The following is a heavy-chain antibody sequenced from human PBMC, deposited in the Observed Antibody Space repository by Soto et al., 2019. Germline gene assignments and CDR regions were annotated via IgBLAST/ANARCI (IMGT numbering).Heavy chain of an antibody. CDR2: INGSGGRT. J-gene: IGHJ4*02. CDR1: GFTFSTYG. Sequence: EVQLLESGGGLVQPGGSLRLTCAAPGFTFSTYGVNWVRQAPGKGLEWVAGINGSGGRTHYADSVKGRFTISRDNSKNTLYLQMNSLRAEDTAVYYCAKDYAFWSGYGSDSWGQGTLVTVSS. V-gene: IGHV3-23*01. CDR3: AKDYAFWSGYGSDS. D-gene: IGHD3-3*01.